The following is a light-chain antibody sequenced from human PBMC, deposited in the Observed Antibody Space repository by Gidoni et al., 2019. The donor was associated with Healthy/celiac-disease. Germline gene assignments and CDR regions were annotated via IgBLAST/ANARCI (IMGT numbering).Light chain of an antibody. CDR1: QSISSY. J-gene: IGKJ4*01. Sequence: DIQLTPSPSSLSASVGDRVTITCRASQSISSYLNWYQRKPGKAPKLLIYAASSLQSGVPSRFSVSGSVTDFTLTICSLQPEDFATYYCQQSYSTLPLTFGGGTKVEIK. CDR3: QQSYSTLPLT. CDR2: AAS. V-gene: IGKV1-39*01.